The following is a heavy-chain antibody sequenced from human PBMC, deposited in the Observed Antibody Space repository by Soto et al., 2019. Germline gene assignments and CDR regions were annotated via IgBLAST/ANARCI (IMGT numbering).Heavy chain of an antibody. CDR3: VRDRSRQSAMEY. J-gene: IGHJ4*02. Sequence: PGVSLRLSCVPSGFCISPYWMTWFRQAPGKGLGWVANIRQDGTMQFSVDSVKGRFTLSRDNADNSVHLQMNSLRVEDTGVYYCVRDRSRQSAMEYWGQGARVTVAS. CDR2: IRQDGTMQ. D-gene: IGHD2-8*01. CDR1: GFCISPYW. V-gene: IGHV3-7*01.